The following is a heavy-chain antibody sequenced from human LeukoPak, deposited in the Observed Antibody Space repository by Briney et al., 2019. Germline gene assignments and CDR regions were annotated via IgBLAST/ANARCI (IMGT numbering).Heavy chain of an antibody. J-gene: IGHJ4*02. D-gene: IGHD3-22*01. CDR2: INPNSGGT. CDR3: ARAHDSSGTAGY. CDR1: GYTFTGYY. Sequence: ASVKVSCKASGYTFTGYYMHWVRQAPGQGLEWMGWINPNSGGTNYAQKFQGRVTMTRDTSTSTAYMELSRLRSDDTAVYYCARAHDSSGTAGYWGQGTLVTVSS. V-gene: IGHV1-2*02.